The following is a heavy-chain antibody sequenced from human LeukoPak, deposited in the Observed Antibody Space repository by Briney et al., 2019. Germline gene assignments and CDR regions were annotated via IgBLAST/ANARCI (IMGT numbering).Heavy chain of an antibody. CDR3: AKDKIRYGYVGGFDY. CDR1: GFTFSSYG. V-gene: IGHV3-30*18. Sequence: GRSLRLSCAASGFTFSSYGMHWVRQAPGKGLEWVAVISYDGSNKYYADSVKGRFTISRDNSKNTLYLQMNSLRAEDTAVYYCAKDKIRYGYVGGFDYWGQGTLVTVSS. D-gene: IGHD5-18*01. CDR2: ISYDGSNK. J-gene: IGHJ4*02.